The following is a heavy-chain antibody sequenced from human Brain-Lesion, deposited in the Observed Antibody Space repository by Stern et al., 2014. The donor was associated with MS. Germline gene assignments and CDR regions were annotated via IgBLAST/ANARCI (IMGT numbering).Heavy chain of an antibody. V-gene: IGHV1-2*02. CDR1: GYIFIGYY. D-gene: IGHD1-26*01. CDR3: ARDHYLGMDV. Sequence: VQLVQSGAEVKKPGASVKVSCKTSGYIFIGYYIHWVRRAPGQGLEWMAWINPNTGGTKYAQKFQGRVTMSRDTSISTAYVELSSLTSDDTAVYYCARDHYLGMDVWGQGNTVTVSS. CDR2: INPNTGGT. J-gene: IGHJ6*02.